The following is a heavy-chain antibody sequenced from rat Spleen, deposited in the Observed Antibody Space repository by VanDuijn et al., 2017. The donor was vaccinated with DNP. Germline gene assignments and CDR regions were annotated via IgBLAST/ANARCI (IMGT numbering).Heavy chain of an antibody. CDR3: ATHGSIATISTGAMDV. Sequence: EVQLVQSGGGLVQPGRSLKLSCAASGFTFSDYGMAWVRQAPTKGLEWVATVSTSGSKTYYSDSAQGQFTVSRDDAKSTLYLQMDSLRSEDTATYYCATHGSIATISTGAMDVWGQGTSVTVSS. CDR1: GFTFSDYG. D-gene: IGHD1-2*01. J-gene: IGHJ4*01. CDR2: VSTSGSKT. V-gene: IGHV5S13*01.